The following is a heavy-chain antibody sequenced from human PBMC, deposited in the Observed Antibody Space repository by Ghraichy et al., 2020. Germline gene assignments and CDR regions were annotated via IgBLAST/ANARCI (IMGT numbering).Heavy chain of an antibody. CDR2: ISSDGGST. CDR1: GFTFSSYA. Sequence: GGSLRLSCAASGFTFSSYAMHWVRQAPGKGLEYVSGISSDGGSTYYANSVKGRFTISRDNSKNTLLLQTGSLRAEDMAVYYCARGDWITFGGVMHYWGQGTLVTVAS. D-gene: IGHD3-16*01. V-gene: IGHV3-64*01. CDR3: ARGDWITFGGVMHY. J-gene: IGHJ4*02.